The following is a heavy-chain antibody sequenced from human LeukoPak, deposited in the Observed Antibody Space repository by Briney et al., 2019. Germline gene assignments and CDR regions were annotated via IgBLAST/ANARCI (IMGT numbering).Heavy chain of an antibody. CDR3: ARDPRDFWSGTGGSWFDP. J-gene: IGHJ5*02. V-gene: IGHV1-2*02. D-gene: IGHD3-3*01. CDR2: INPNSGGT. CDR1: GGTFSSYA. Sequence: GASVKVSCKASGGTFSSYAISWVRQAPGQGLEWMGGINPNSGGTNYAQKFQGRVTMTRDTSISTAYMELSRLRSDDTAVYYCARDPRDFWSGTGGSWFDPWGQGTLVTVSS.